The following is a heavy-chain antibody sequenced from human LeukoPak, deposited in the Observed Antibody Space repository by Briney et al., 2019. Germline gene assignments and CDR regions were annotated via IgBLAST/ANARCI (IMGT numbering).Heavy chain of an antibody. D-gene: IGHD6-19*01. J-gene: IGHJ4*02. Sequence: PGGSLRLSCAASGFTFSSYAMSWVRQAPGKGLEWVSAISGSGGSTYYADSVKGRFTISRDNSKNTLYLQMNSLRAEDSAVYYCARLLSSGWKYYFDYWGQGTLVTVSS. V-gene: IGHV3-23*01. CDR2: ISGSGGST. CDR1: GFTFSSYA. CDR3: ARLLSSGWKYYFDY.